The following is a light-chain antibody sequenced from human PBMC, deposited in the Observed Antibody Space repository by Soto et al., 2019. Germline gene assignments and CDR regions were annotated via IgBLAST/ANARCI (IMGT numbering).Light chain of an antibody. J-gene: IGKJ5*01. CDR2: AAS. Sequence: DIQMTQSPSSLSASVGDRVTITCRASQSISSDLNWYQQKPGKAPKLLIYAASSLQSGGPSRFSGSGSGTDFTLTISRLQPEDLATYYCQQSYTTPTFGQGTRLEIK. CDR3: QQSYTTPT. CDR1: QSISSD. V-gene: IGKV1-39*01.